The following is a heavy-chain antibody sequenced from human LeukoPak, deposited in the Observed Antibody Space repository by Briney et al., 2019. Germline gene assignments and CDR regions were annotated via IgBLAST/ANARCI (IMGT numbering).Heavy chain of an antibody. D-gene: IGHD3-22*01. CDR2: IYFSGST. Sequence: SETLSLTCTVSGGSLTNANYYWSWIRQHPGRGLEWVGYIYFSGSTHYNPSLKSRVTMSVDTSRNQFSLQLTSVTAADTAVYYCARGSYYYDNSGYFPPLDHWGQGTLVTVSS. CDR3: ARGSYYYDNSGYFPPLDH. J-gene: IGHJ4*02. V-gene: IGHV4-31*03. CDR1: GGSLTNANYY.